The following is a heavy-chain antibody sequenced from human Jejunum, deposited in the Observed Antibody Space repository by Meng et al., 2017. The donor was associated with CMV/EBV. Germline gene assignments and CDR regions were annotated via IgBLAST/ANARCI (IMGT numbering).Heavy chain of an antibody. D-gene: IGHD7-27*01. Sequence: QVHRLRSGAELKKPGASVKISCKTSGYTFTDHNIGWVRQAPGQGLEWVGWISLGNGQTVYGHKVQGRVTVTTDTSTSTAYMELRSLRSDDTAMYYCARDVWGFDYWGQGTLVTVSS. V-gene: IGHV1-18*04. CDR3: ARDVWGFDY. J-gene: IGHJ4*02. CDR2: ISLGNGQT. CDR1: GYTFTDHN.